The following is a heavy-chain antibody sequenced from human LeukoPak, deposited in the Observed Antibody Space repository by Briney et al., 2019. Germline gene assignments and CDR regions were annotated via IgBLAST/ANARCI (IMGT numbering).Heavy chain of an antibody. CDR3: ARQTRDGSGSRGYSFDF. CDR1: GYIFTHNW. V-gene: IGHV5-51*01. J-gene: IGHJ4*02. CDR2: IYPGDSDT. D-gene: IGHD3-10*01. Sequence: GESLKISCKGSGYIFTHNWIGWVREMPGKGLEWMGIIYPGDSDTRYSPSFEGQVTISVDKSISTAYLQWSSLKASDTAMYYCARQTRDGSGSRGYSFDFLGQGTLVTVSS.